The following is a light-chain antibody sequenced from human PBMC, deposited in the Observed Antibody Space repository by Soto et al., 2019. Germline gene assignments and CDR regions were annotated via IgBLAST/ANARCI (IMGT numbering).Light chain of an antibody. J-gene: IGLJ1*01. V-gene: IGLV2-8*01. CDR1: SSDVGGYNY. CDR2: EVN. CDR3: CSGAGSNNYV. Sequence: QSVLTQPPSASGSPGQSVTISCTGTSSDVGGYNYVSWYQQHPGKSPKLVIFEVNKRPSGVPERFSGSKSGNTASLTVSGLQADDEADYYCCSGAGSNNYVFGTGTKLTVL.